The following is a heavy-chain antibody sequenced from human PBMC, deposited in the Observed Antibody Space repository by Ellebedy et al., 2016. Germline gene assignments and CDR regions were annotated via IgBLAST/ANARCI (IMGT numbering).Heavy chain of an antibody. CDR1: RGTFSRNA. J-gene: IGHJ5*02. CDR2: IIPLFDTA. D-gene: IGHD2-2*01. CDR3: ARGSVVLAAGIGWFNP. Sequence: SVKVSXKASRGTFSRNAISWVRQAPGQGLEWMGGIIPLFDTANYAQKFQGRVTITADESTTTAYMELSSLIPEDTAVYYCARGSVVLAAGIGWFNPWGQGTLVTVSS. V-gene: IGHV1-69*13.